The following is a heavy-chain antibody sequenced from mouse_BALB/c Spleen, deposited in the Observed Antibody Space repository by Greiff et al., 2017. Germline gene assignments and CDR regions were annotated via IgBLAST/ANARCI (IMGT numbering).Heavy chain of an antibody. CDR1: GFTFSDYY. J-gene: IGHJ3*01. V-gene: IGHV5-4*02. D-gene: IGHD2-14*01. CDR3: ARDHYRYDWFAY. CDR2: ISDGGSYT. Sequence: EVQLVESGGGLVKPGGSLKLSCAASGFTFSDYYMYWVRQTPEKRLEWVATISDGGSYTYYPDSVKGRFTISRDNAKNNLYLQMSSLKSEDTAMYYCARDHYRYDWFAYWGQGTLVTVSA.